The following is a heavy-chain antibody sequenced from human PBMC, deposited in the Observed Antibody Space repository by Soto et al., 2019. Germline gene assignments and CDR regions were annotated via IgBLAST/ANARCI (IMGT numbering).Heavy chain of an antibody. CDR1: GFTFSSYA. J-gene: IGHJ4*02. CDR3: AKDDCSGGSCYPNYFDY. D-gene: IGHD2-15*01. CDR2: ISGSGGST. Sequence: GGSLRLSCAASGFTFSSYAMSWVRQAPGKGLEWVSAISGSGGSTYYADSVKGRFTISSDNSKNTLYLQMNSLRAEDTAVYYCAKDDCSGGSCYPNYFDYWGQGTLVTVSS. V-gene: IGHV3-23*01.